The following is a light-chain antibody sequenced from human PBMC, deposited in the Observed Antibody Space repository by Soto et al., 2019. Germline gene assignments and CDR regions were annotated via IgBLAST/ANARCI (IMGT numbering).Light chain of an antibody. CDR1: QSISSW. CDR3: QQYNSYSRT. Sequence: IQMTQSPSSLSASVGDRVTITCRASQSISSWLAWYQQKPGKAPKLLIYDASSLESGVPSRFSGSGSGTEFTLTISNLQPDDFATYYCQQYNSYSRTVGQGTKGDIK. V-gene: IGKV1-5*01. CDR2: DAS. J-gene: IGKJ1*01.